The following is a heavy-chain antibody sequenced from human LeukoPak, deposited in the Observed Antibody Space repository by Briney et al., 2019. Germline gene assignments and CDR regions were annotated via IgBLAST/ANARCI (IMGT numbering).Heavy chain of an antibody. CDR1: GFTFSNYG. CDR2: ISYDGNNK. Sequence: GGSLRLSCAASGFTFSNYGMHWVRQAPGKGLEWVAVISYDGNNKYYADSVKGRFTISRDNSKNTLYLQMNSLRAEDTAVFYCAQDRFCSGGSCYGLFDYWGQGSLVTVSA. D-gene: IGHD2-15*01. CDR3: AQDRFCSGGSCYGLFDY. V-gene: IGHV3-30*18. J-gene: IGHJ4*02.